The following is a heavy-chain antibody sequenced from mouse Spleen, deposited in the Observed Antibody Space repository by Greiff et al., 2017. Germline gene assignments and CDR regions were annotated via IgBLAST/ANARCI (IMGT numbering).Heavy chain of an antibody. CDR3: TTVNGNSVCAY. CDR1: GFNIKDYY. D-gene: IGHD2-1*01. J-gene: IGHJ3*01. CDR2: IDPEDGDT. Sequence: EVKLQQSGAELVRPGASVKLSCTASGFNIKDYYMHWVKQRPEQGLEWIGRIDPEDGDTEYAPKFQGKATMTADTSSNTAYLQLSSLTSEDTAVYYCTTVNGNSVCAYWGQGTLVTVSA. V-gene: IGHV14-1*01.